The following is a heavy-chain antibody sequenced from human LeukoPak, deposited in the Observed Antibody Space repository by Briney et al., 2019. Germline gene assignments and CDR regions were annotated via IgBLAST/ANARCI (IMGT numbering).Heavy chain of an antibody. D-gene: IGHD3-3*01. CDR3: ARCFLGVVTYDY. CDR2: IYSGGST. Sequence: GGSLRLSCAASGFTVSSNYMSWVRQAPGKGLEWVSVIYSGGSTYYADSVKGRFTISRDNSKNTLYLQMNSLRAEDTAVYYCARCFLGVVTYDYWGQGTLVTVSS. CDR1: GFTVSSNY. J-gene: IGHJ4*02. V-gene: IGHV3-53*01.